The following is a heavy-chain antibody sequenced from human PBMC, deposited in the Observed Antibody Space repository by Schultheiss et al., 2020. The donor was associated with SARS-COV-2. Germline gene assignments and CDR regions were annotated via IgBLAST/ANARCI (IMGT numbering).Heavy chain of an antibody. CDR3: ARDRMGFGDPDAFDI. CDR1: GSTFSRDW. J-gene: IGHJ3*02. V-gene: IGHV3-74*01. CDR2: INPDGSVT. D-gene: IGHD3-10*01. Sequence: GGSLRLSCVVPGSTFSRDWIHWVRQVPGKGLVWVSRINPDGSVTNYADSVKGRFTISRDNSNNTLFLQMNSLRVEDTALYYCARDRMGFGDPDAFDIWGQGTMVTVSS.